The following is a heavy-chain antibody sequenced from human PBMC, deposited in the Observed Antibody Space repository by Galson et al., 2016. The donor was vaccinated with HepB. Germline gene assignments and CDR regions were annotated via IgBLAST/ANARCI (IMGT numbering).Heavy chain of an antibody. CDR3: ALPNSGDFDRYLGP. V-gene: IGHV1-69*13. CDR2: ITPIFGRP. J-gene: IGHJ5*02. D-gene: IGHD4-17*01. Sequence: SVKVSCKASGGIFSGFAVSWVRQAPGQGLEWMGGITPIFGRPTYAQKFQGRVTIIADEPTSTAFMDLASLTSEDTAIYYCALPNSGDFDRYLGPWGQGTLVIVSS. CDR1: GGIFSGFA.